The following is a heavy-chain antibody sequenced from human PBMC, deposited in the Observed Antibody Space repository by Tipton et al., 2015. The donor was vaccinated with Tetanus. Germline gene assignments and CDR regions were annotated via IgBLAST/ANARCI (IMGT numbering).Heavy chain of an antibody. CDR3: ATTADNWFDP. V-gene: IGHV4-39*01. D-gene: IGHD1-1*01. J-gene: IGHJ5*02. Sequence: TLSLTCTVSGGSINSGTYYWNWIRQPPGKGLEWIGSISSYSGNTFQNPSLKSRVTITLDTSKNQFSLKVKSVTAADTAVYYCATTADNWFDPWGQETLVTVSS. CDR2: ISSYSGNT. CDR1: GGSINSGTYY.